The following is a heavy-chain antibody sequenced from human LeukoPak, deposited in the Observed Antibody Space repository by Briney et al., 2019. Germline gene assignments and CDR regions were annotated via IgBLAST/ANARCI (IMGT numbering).Heavy chain of an antibody. CDR3: ARHLLRGQNFDY. V-gene: IGHV3-7*01. CDR2: IKDDGSDK. CDR1: GFTFSSYW. J-gene: IGHJ4*02. Sequence: PGGSLRLSCAASGFTFSSYWMSWVRQAPGKGLEWVASIKDDGSDKYYLDSVRGRFTISRGNAEDSLYLQLDDLRAEDTAVFYCARHLLRGQNFDYWGQGTLVTVSS.